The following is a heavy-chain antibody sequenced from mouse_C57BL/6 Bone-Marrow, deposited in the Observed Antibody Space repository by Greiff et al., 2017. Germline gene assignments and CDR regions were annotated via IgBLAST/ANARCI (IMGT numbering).Heavy chain of an antibody. D-gene: IGHD2-4*01. CDR1: GYTFTGYW. V-gene: IGHV1-9*01. J-gene: IGHJ2*01. Sequence: VQLQQSGAELMKPGASVKLSCKATGYTFTGYWIEWVKQRPGHGLEWIGEILPGSGSTNYKEKFKGKATFTADPSSNTAYMQLSSLTSEDSAIDDWARSGDDYDAVYFEGWGRGTTLAVAA. CDR3: ARSGDDYDAVYFEG. CDR2: ILPGSGST.